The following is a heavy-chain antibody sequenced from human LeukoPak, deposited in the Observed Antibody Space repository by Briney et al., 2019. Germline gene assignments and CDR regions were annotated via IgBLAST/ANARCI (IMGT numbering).Heavy chain of an antibody. CDR1: GFRFGSEW. J-gene: IGHJ3*02. V-gene: IGHV3-7*01. Sequence: PGGSLRLSCAASGFRFGSEWMSWVRQSPEKGLEWVANISPDGSEKYYVDSVRGRFTISRDNGKNSLYLQLNSLRADDTAVYYCARGLGTQGAFDIWGQGTMVTVSS. CDR3: ARGLGTQGAFDI. D-gene: IGHD7-27*01. CDR2: ISPDGSEK.